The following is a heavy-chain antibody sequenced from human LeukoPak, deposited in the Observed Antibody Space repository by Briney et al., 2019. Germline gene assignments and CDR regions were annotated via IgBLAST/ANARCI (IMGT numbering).Heavy chain of an antibody. Sequence: ASVKVSCKASGYTFTGYYMHWVRQAPGQGLEWMGRINPNSGGTNYAQKFQGRVTMTRDTSISTAYMELSRLRPDDTAVYYCARVAVAESYDYWGQGTLVTVSS. V-gene: IGHV1-2*06. CDR2: INPNSGGT. D-gene: IGHD6-19*01. J-gene: IGHJ4*02. CDR1: GYTFTGYY. CDR3: ARVAVAESYDY.